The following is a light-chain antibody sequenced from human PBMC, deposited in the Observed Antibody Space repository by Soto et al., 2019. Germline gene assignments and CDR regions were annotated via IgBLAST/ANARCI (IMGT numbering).Light chain of an antibody. CDR1: QSVSSSY. Sequence: EIVLTQSPGTLSLSPGERATLSCRASQSVSSSYLAWYQQKPGQAPRLLIYGASSRATGIPDRFSGSGSGTDFTLTISRLEPEDFAVYSCQQYGSSSTFGQGTRLEIK. J-gene: IGKJ5*01. V-gene: IGKV3-20*01. CDR2: GAS. CDR3: QQYGSSST.